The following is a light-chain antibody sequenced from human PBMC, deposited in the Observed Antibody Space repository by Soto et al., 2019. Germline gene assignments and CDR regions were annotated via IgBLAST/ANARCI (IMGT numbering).Light chain of an antibody. J-gene: IGKJ4*01. CDR1: QTLAYRDEYTF. V-gene: IGKV2-30*01. Sequence: DVVMTQSPLSLPVTPGESASISCKSSQTLAYRDEYTFLSWFQQRPGQSPRRLIYKVSNRDSGVPDRFSGSGSGTDFTLKISRVEAEDVGFYYCMQGTHWPGTFGGGTKVEIK. CDR2: KVS. CDR3: MQGTHWPGT.